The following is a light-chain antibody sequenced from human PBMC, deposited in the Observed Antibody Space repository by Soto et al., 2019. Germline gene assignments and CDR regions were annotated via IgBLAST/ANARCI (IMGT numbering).Light chain of an antibody. CDR1: QSVSSN. CDR2: GAS. CDR3: QQYNNWPLT. Sequence: EIVMTQSPATLSVSPGERTTLSCRASQSVSSNLAWYQQKPGQAPRLLIYGASTRATGIPARFSGSGSGTEFTLTISSLQSEYFAVYSFQQYNNWPLTFGGGTKVEIK. V-gene: IGKV3-15*01. J-gene: IGKJ4*01.